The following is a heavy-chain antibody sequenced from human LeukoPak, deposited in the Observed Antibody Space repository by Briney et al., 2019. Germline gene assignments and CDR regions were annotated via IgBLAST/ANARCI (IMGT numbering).Heavy chain of an antibody. J-gene: IGHJ4*02. CDR1: GGSIRSGTYY. D-gene: IGHD6-6*01. CDR2: VHYSGIT. V-gene: IGHV4-39*07. Sequence: SETLSLTCTVSGGSIRSGTYYWGWIRQPPGQGLEWVGSVHYSGITYYNPSLESRVTISVDTSKNQFFLRLSSVPAADTAVYYCASLPSGNYFDLWGQGTLVTVSS. CDR3: ASLPSGNYFDL.